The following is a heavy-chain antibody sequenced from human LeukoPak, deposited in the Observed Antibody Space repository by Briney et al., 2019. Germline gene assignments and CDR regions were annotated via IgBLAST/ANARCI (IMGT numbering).Heavy chain of an antibody. CDR1: GFTFSSYG. CDR3: ARDRNVGYYDSSGYYTLDAFDI. CDR2: ISYDGSKT. Sequence: GGSLRLSCAASGFTFSSYGMYWVRQAPGKGLEWVAVISYDGSKTYYADSVKGRFTISRDNSKNTLYLQMNSLRAEDTAVYYCARDRNVGYYDSSGYYTLDAFDIWGQGTMVTVSS. V-gene: IGHV3-30*03. D-gene: IGHD3-22*01. J-gene: IGHJ3*02.